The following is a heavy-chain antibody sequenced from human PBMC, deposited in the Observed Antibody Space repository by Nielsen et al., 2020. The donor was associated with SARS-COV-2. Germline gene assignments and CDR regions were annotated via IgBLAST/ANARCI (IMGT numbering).Heavy chain of an antibody. CDR1: GFIFNTYG. D-gene: IGHD3-22*01. CDR2: ISTRGDTT. CDR3: VRDYHDITSPNY. J-gene: IGHJ4*02. V-gene: IGHV3-48*01. Sequence: GGSLRLSCAASGFIFNTYGMTWVRQSPGRGLEWISYISTRGDTTYYADSVRGRFTISRDNAKNSVFLQMNSLTADDTAVYYCVRDYHDITSPNYWGQGTLVTVSS.